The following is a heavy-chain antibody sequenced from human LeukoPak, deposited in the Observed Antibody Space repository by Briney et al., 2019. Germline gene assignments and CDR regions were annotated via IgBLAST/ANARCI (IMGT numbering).Heavy chain of an antibody. Sequence: SETLSLTCAVYGGSFSGYYWSWIRQPPGKGLEWIGEINHSGSTNYNPSLKSRVTISVDTSKNQFSLKLSSVTAADTAVYYCASLYSSSWYWFDYWGQGTLVTVSS. D-gene: IGHD6-13*01. CDR3: ASLYSSSWYWFDY. V-gene: IGHV4-34*01. CDR1: GGSFSGYY. J-gene: IGHJ4*02. CDR2: INHSGST.